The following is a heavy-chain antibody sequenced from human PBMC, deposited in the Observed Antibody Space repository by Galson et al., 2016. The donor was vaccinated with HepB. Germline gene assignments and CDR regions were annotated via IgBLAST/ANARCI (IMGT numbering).Heavy chain of an antibody. V-gene: IGHV3-30*04. D-gene: IGHD6-13*01. CDR2: ISFDGSNK. Sequence: SLRLSCAASGFTFSSYAMHWVRQAPGKGLEWVAVISFDGSNKYYADSVKGRSTISRDNSKDTLYLQMNSLRAEDTAVYYCARGYSSSWYLYYFDYWGQGTLVTVSS. J-gene: IGHJ4*02. CDR3: ARGYSSSWYLYYFDY. CDR1: GFTFSSYA.